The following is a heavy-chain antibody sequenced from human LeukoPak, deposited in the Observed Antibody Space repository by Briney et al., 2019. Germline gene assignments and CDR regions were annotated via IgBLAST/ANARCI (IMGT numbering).Heavy chain of an antibody. D-gene: IGHD5-24*01. J-gene: IGHJ2*01. Sequence: PSQTLSLTCTVSGGSISSGGYYWSWIRQHPGQGLEWIGYIYYSGSTYYNPSLKSRVTISVDTSKNQFSLKLSSVTAADTAVYYCARAARDIKAWYFDLWGRGTLVTVSS. V-gene: IGHV4-31*03. CDR3: ARAARDIKAWYFDL. CDR1: GGSISSGGYY. CDR2: IYYSGST.